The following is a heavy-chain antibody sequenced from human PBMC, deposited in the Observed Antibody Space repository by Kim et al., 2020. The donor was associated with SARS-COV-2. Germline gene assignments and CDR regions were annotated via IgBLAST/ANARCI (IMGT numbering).Heavy chain of an antibody. V-gene: IGHV1-69*13. D-gene: IGHD2-15*01. CDR3: ARAVVGVAATYYGMDV. Sequence: SVKVSCKASGGTFSSYAISWVRQAPGQGLEWMGGIIPIFGTANYPQKFQGRVTITADESTSTAYMELSSLRSEDTAGYYCARAVVGVAATYYGMDVWGQGTTVTVSS. CDR1: GGTFSSYA. CDR2: IIPIFGTA. J-gene: IGHJ6*02.